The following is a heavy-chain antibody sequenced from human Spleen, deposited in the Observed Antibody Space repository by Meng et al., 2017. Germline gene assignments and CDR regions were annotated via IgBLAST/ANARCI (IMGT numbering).Heavy chain of an antibody. CDR3: ARSDWDPGDY. D-gene: IGHD3-9*01. J-gene: IGHJ4*02. CDR2: IYSGGST. CDR1: GFTFSSYA. Sequence: GESLKISCAASGFTFSSYAMSWVRQAPGKGLEWVSVIYSGGSTYYADSVKGRFTISRDNSKNTLYLQMNSLRAEDTAVYYCARSDWDPGDYWGQGTLVTVSS. V-gene: IGHV3-66*02.